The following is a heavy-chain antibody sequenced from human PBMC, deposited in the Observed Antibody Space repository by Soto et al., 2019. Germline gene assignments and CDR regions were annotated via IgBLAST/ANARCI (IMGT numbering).Heavy chain of an antibody. V-gene: IGHV4-61*01. J-gene: IGHJ4*02. CDR2: IYYSGST. CDR3: ARDLVN. D-gene: IGHD3-16*01. Sequence: QVQLQESGPGLVKPSETLSLTCTVSGGSVSSGNYHWSWIRQPPGKGLEWIGYIYYSGSTNYNPCLRSRGTTTLETSKNQLPRTLSSVTAADTAVYSCARDLVNWGQGTLVTVSS. CDR1: GGSVSSGNYH.